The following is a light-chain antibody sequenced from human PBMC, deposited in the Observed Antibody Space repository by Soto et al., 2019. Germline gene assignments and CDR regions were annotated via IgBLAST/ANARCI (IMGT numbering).Light chain of an antibody. CDR2: GAS. CDR3: QQYDNWPET. CDR1: QSVNSD. J-gene: IGKJ1*01. Sequence: ETVMTQSPATLSVSPGERATLSCRASQSVNSDLAWYQQKPGQAPRLLIYGASTRATGIPARFSGSGSGTEFTLTISSLQSEDFAFYYCQQYDNWPETFGQGTKVEIK. V-gene: IGKV3-15*01.